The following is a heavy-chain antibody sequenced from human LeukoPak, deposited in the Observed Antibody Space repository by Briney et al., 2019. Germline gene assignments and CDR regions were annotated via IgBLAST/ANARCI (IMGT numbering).Heavy chain of an antibody. CDR1: GGSFSGYY. CDR2: INHSGST. Sequence: PSETLSLTCAVYGGSFSGYYWSWIRQPPGKGLEWIGEINHSGSTNYNPSPKSRVTISVDTSKNQFSLKLSSVTAADTAVYYCARVGYYYGSGTDYWGQGTLVTVSS. CDR3: ARVGYYYGSGTDY. J-gene: IGHJ4*02. V-gene: IGHV4-34*01. D-gene: IGHD3-10*01.